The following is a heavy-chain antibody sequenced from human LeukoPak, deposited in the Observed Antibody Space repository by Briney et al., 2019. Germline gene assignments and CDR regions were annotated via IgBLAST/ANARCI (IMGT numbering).Heavy chain of an antibody. J-gene: IGHJ4*02. Sequence: GGSLRLACAASGFTFSNAWMSWVRQAPGKGLEWVGRIKSKTDGGTTDYAAPVKGRFTISRDDSKNTLYLQMNSLKTEDTAVYYCTTEEYTVTGRVDYWGQGTLVTVSS. CDR3: TTEEYTVTGRVDY. D-gene: IGHD4-11*01. V-gene: IGHV3-15*01. CDR1: GFTFSNAW. CDR2: IKSKTDGGTT.